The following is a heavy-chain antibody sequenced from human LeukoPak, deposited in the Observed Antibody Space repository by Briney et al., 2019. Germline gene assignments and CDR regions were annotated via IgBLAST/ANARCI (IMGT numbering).Heavy chain of an antibody. V-gene: IGHV4-59*01. CDR1: GGSISSYY. CDR2: IYYSGST. CDR3: ASYSYYYDSSGYFDY. D-gene: IGHD3-22*01. Sequence: SETLSLTCTVSGGSISSYYWSWIRQPPGKGLEWIGYIYYSGSTNYNPSLKSRVTISVDTSKNQFSLRLSSVTAADTAVYYCASYSYYYDSSGYFDYWGQGTLVTVSS. J-gene: IGHJ4*02.